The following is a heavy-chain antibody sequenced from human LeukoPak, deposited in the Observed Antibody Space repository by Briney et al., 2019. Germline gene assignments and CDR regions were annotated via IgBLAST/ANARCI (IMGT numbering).Heavy chain of an antibody. V-gene: IGHV4-59*01. CDR3: ARDHTTNLAFDI. CDR2: IYYSGST. J-gene: IGHJ3*02. Sequence: SETLSLTCTVSGGSISSYYWSWIRQLPGKGLEWIGYIYYSGSTNYNPSLKSRVTISVDTSKNQFSLKLSSVTAADTAVYYCARDHTTNLAFDIWGQGTMVTVSS. CDR1: GGSISSYY. D-gene: IGHD1-26*01.